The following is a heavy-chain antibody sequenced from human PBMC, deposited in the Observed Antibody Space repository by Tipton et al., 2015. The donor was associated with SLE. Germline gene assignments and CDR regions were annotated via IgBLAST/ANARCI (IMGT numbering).Heavy chain of an antibody. CDR1: GGSISSYY. V-gene: IGHV4-59*01. CDR3: ASAPYYYGSGSYYGYFDY. Sequence: TLSLTCTVSGGSISSYYWSWIRQPPGKGLEWIGYIYYSGSTNYNPSLKSRVTISVDTSKNQFSLKLSSVTAADTAVYYCASAPYYYGSGSYYGYFDYWGQGTLVTVSS. CDR2: IYYSGST. J-gene: IGHJ4*02. D-gene: IGHD3-10*01.